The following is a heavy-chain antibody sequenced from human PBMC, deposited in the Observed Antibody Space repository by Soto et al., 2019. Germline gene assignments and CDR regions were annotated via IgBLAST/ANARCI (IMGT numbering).Heavy chain of an antibody. D-gene: IGHD6-13*01. J-gene: IGHJ5*02. Sequence: SETLSRTCTVSGGSISSYYWSWIRQPPGKGLEWIGYIYYSGSTNYNPSLKSRVTISLDTSKNQFSLKLSSVTAADTAVYYCAREGGIAAAGLNWFGPCRQLHLVTVSS. CDR2: IYYSGST. CDR3: AREGGIAAAGLNWFGP. CDR1: GGSISSYY. V-gene: IGHV4-59*01.